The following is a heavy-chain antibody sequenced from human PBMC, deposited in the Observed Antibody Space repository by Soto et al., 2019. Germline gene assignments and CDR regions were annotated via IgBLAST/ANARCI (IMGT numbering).Heavy chain of an antibody. CDR1: GYTFRSYG. CDR3: ASRSGRGQYYFDY. Sequence: QVQLVQSGGEVKKPGASVKVSCKASGYTFRSYGVSWVRQAPGQGLEWMGWISGYNGNTNYAQSFQGRVTMTTDTCTNTAYMELRSLRSDDTAVYYCASRSGRGQYYFDYWGQGTLVTVSS. CDR2: ISGYNGNT. J-gene: IGHJ4*02. V-gene: IGHV1-18*01. D-gene: IGHD3-16*01.